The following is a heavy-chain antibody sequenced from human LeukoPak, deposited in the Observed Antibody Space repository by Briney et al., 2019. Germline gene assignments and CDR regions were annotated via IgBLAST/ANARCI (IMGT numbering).Heavy chain of an antibody. CDR3: ARDRDQLLAYYYGMDV. V-gene: IGHV3-21*01. D-gene: IGHD2-2*01. CDR1: GFSLRSSE. CDR2: ISSSSSYI. Sequence: PGGSLRLSCAASGFSLRSSEMNWVRQAPGKGLEWVSSISSSSSYIYYADSVKGRFTISRDNAKNSLYLQMNSLRAEDTAVYYCARDRDQLLAYYYGMDVWGQGTTVTVSS. J-gene: IGHJ6*02.